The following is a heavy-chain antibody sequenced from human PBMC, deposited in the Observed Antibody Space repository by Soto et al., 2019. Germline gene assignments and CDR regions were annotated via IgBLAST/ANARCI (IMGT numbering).Heavy chain of an antibody. CDR2: ISAYNGYT. Sequence: GASVKVSCKASGYTFTNYGISWVRQAPGQGPEWMGWISAYNGYTNYAQKLQGRATMTTDTFMSTAYMDLRSLRSDDTAVYYCARDTGAISAGINYYGLDVWGQGTTVTVSS. D-gene: IGHD1-1*01. J-gene: IGHJ6*02. CDR3: ARDTGAISAGINYYGLDV. CDR1: GYTFTNYG. V-gene: IGHV1-18*04.